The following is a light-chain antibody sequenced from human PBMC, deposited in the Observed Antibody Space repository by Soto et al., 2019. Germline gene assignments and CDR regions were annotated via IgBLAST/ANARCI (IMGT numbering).Light chain of an antibody. CDR3: QQYGSSSYT. CDR2: GAS. J-gene: IGKJ2*01. Sequence: EIVLTQSPGTLSLSPGERATLSCRASQSVSSSYLAWYQQKPGQAPRLLIYGASSRATGIPDRFSGSGSGRDFTLPISRLEPEDFAVYYCQQYGSSSYTFGQGTKLEIK. V-gene: IGKV3-20*01. CDR1: QSVSSSY.